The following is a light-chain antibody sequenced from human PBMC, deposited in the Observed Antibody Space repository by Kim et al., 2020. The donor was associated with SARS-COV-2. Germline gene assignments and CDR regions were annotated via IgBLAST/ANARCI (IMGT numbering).Light chain of an antibody. Sequence: SPGERATLSCRASQSVSSSYLAWYQQKPGQAPRLLIYGASSRATGSPDRFSGSGSGTDFTLTISRLEPEDFAVYYCPQYGSSPLYTFGQGTKLEI. CDR1: QSVSSSY. V-gene: IGKV3-20*01. CDR2: GAS. CDR3: PQYGSSPLYT. J-gene: IGKJ2*01.